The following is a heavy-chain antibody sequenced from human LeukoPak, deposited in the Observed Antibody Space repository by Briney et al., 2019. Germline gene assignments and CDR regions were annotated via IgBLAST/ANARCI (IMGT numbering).Heavy chain of an antibody. CDR3: ARAGFGDDKYFFDY. D-gene: IGHD4-17*01. Sequence: SETPSLTCTVSGGSISGYFWYWIRQPPGKGLEWIGYIYYTGSSNYNPSLKSRVTISLDTSKNQFSLKLSSVTAADTAVYYCARAGFGDDKYFFDYWGQGTLVTVSS. V-gene: IGHV4-59*01. CDR1: GGSISGYF. CDR2: IYYTGSS. J-gene: IGHJ4*02.